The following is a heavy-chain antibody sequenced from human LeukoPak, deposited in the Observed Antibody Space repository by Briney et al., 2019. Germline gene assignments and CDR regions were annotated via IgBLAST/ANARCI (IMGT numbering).Heavy chain of an antibody. CDR1: GGSFSGYY. J-gene: IGHJ4*02. D-gene: IGHD6-19*01. CDR2: INHSGST. CDR3: ASYRIAVGSNY. V-gene: IGHV4-34*01. Sequence: SETLSLTCAVYGGSFSGYYWSWIRQPPGKGLEWIGEINHSGSTNYNPSLKSRVTISVDTSKNQFSLKLSSVTAADTAVYYCASYRIAVGSNYWGQGTLVTVSS.